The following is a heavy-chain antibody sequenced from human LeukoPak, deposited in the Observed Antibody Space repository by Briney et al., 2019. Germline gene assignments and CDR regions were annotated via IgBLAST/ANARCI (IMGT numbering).Heavy chain of an antibody. CDR2: ISGSASST. CDR1: GFTFSDYA. J-gene: IGHJ5*02. D-gene: IGHD2-2*01. V-gene: IGHV3-23*01. Sequence: PGGSLRLSCAASGFTFSDYAMSWVRQAPGKGLEWVSAISGSASSTYHADSVKGRFTISRDNSKNTLYLQMNSLRADDTAVYFCARHKPAYAWSDPWGPGTLVTVSS. CDR3: ARHKPAYAWSDP.